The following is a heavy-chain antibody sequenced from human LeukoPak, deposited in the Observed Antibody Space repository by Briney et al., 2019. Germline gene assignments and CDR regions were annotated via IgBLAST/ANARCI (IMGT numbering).Heavy chain of an antibody. CDR3: ARAAGYYFDY. Sequence: GGSLRLSYAASGFTFKSYSMNWVRQAPGKGLEWVAFITSTSGDMFYADSVKGRFTISRDNAKNSLYLQMDSLRAEDTAVYYCARAAGYYFDYWGQGSLVTVSS. CDR2: ITSTSGDM. CDR1: GFTFKSYS. V-gene: IGHV3-21*05. J-gene: IGHJ4*02.